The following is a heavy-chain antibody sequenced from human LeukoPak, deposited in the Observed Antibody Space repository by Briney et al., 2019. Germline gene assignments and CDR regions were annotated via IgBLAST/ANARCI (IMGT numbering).Heavy chain of an antibody. J-gene: IGHJ4*02. V-gene: IGHV1-46*01. CDR3: AREVVGTTIKNFDS. CDR1: GDISSSDY. Sequence: GASVKVSCKASGDISSSDYIHWVRQAPGQGLEWMGTINPSGGNTGYAQKFHGGVSMTRDTSTSTVYMDLSSLKSEDTAMYYCAREVVGTTIKNFDSWGQGTLVTVSS. CDR2: INPSGGNT. D-gene: IGHD4-11*01.